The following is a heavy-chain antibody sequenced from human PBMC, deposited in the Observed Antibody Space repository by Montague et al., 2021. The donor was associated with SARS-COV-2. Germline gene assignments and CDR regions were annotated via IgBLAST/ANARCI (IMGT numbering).Heavy chain of an antibody. D-gene: IGHD5-18*01. V-gene: IGHV4-39*01. CDR2: IYYSGST. CDR3: ARSSGYNYDISYYGRDV. CDR1: GGSISSSDYY. Sequence: SETLSLTCTVSGGSISSSDYYWGWIRQPPGKGLEWIGTIYYSGSTYYTPSLKSRVTISVDTSKNQFSLKLTSLTAADTAVYYCARSSGYNYDISYYGRDVWGQGTTVTVSS. J-gene: IGHJ6*02.